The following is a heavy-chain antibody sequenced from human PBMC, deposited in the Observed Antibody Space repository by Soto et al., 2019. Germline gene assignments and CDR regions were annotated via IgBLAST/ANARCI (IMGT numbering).Heavy chain of an antibody. CDR3: AKDRITIYL. V-gene: IGHV3-23*01. Sequence: PGGSLRLSCASSGFPFSSYAMSWVRQAPGKGLEWVSGISGSGGSTYYADSVKGRFTISRDNSKNTLYLQMDSLRAEDTAVYYCAKDRITIYLWGQGTQVTVSS. J-gene: IGHJ5*02. CDR1: GFPFSSYA. CDR2: ISGSGGST. D-gene: IGHD3-9*01.